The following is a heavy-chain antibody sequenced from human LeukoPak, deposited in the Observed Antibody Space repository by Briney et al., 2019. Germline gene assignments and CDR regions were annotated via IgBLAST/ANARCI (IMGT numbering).Heavy chain of an antibody. CDR2: IYSGGST. V-gene: IGHV3-53*01. CDR1: GFTFSSHG. D-gene: IGHD2-15*01. CDR3: ARVGYCSGGSCEASDY. Sequence: GGTLRLSCAASGFTFSSHGMNWVRQAPGKGLEWVSVIYSGGSTYYVDSVKGRFTISRDNSKNTLYLQMNSLRAEDTAVYYCARVGYCSGGSCEASDYWGQGTLVTVSS. J-gene: IGHJ4*02.